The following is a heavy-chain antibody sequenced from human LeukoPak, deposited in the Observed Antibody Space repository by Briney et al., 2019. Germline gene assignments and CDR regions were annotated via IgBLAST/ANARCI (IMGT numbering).Heavy chain of an antibody. V-gene: IGHV3-30*18. CDR3: AKNTAGEWELPQPGFDY. J-gene: IGHJ4*02. CDR1: GFTFSSHG. Sequence: QPGRSLRLSCAVSGFTFSSHGMHWVRQAPGKGLEWVAAISYDGSKQYYADSVKGRFTISRDNSKNTLYLQMDSLRAEDTAVYYCAKNTAGEWELPQPGFDYWGQGTLVTVSS. CDR2: ISYDGSKQ. D-gene: IGHD1-26*01.